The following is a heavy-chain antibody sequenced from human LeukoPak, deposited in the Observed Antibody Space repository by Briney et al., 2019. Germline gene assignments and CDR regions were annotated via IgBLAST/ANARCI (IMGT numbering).Heavy chain of an antibody. CDR3: ARDSGGITEDFDY. V-gene: IGHV3-48*04. Sequence: PGGSLRLSCAASGFPFSSYSMNWVRQAPGKGLEWVSYISSSSSAIYYADSVEGRFTISRDNAKNSLYLQMNSLRAEDTAVYYCARDSGGITEDFDYWGQGTLVTVSS. CDR1: GFPFSSYS. CDR2: ISSSSSAI. D-gene: IGHD3-16*01. J-gene: IGHJ4*02.